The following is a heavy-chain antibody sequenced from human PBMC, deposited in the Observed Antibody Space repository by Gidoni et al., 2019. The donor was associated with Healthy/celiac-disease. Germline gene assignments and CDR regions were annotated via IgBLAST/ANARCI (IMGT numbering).Heavy chain of an antibody. J-gene: IGHJ6*02. CDR1: GFTFSNAW. D-gene: IGHD2-21*02. V-gene: IGHV3-15*07. Sequence: EVQLVESGGGLVKPGGSLRLSCAASGFTFSNAWMNWVRQAPGKGLEWVGRIKSKTDGGTTDYAAPVKGRFTISRDDSKNTLYLQMNSLKTEDTAVYYCTYCGGDCYYYYYGMDVWGQGTTVTVSS. CDR2: IKSKTDGGTT. CDR3: TYCGGDCYYYYYGMDV.